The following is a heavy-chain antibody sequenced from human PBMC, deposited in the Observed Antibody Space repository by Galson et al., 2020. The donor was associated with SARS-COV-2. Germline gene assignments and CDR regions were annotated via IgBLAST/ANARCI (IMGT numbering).Heavy chain of an antibody. J-gene: IGHJ6*02. CDR1: GGTFSSYA. CDR2: IIPIFGTA. D-gene: IGHD5-12*01. CDR3: VAGLEWLRFGGMDV. V-gene: IGHV1-69*13. Sequence: LVKVSCKASGGTFSSYAISWVRQAPGQGLEWMGGIIPIFGTANYAQKFQGRVTITADESTSTAYMELSSLRSEDTAVYYCVAGLEWLRFGGMDVWGQGTTVTVSS.